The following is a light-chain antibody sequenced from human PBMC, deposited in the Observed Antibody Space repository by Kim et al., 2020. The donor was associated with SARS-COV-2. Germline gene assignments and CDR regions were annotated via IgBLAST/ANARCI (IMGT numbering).Light chain of an antibody. CDR1: QSIDTH. CDR3: HQYNSPWT. V-gene: IGKV1-5*01. J-gene: IGKJ1*01. CDR2: DAS. Sequence: DIHMTQSPSTLSASVGDRVTITCRASQSIDTHLAWHQQKPGKAPRLLVFDASSLRSGVPSRFSSSGSGTEFTLTISSLQPDDFATYYCHQYNSPWTFGQGTKVDIK.